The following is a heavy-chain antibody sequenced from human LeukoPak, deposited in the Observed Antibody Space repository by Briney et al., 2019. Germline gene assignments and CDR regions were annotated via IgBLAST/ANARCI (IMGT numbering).Heavy chain of an antibody. CDR3: ARDAHYYGSGSYYYGMDV. D-gene: IGHD3-10*01. Sequence: ASVKVSCKASGYTFTSNYMHWVRQAPGQGLGWMGIINPSDGSANSAQKFQGRVTMTRDTSTSTVYMELSSLRAEDTAVYYCARDAHYYGSGSYYYGMDVWGQGTTVTVSS. J-gene: IGHJ6*02. CDR2: INPSDGSA. V-gene: IGHV1-46*01. CDR1: GYTFTSNY.